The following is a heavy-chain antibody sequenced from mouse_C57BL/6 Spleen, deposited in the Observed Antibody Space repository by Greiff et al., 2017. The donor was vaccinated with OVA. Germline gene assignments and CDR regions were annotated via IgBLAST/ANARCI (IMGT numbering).Heavy chain of an antibody. V-gene: IGHV1-42*01. CDR2: INPSTGGT. J-gene: IGHJ3*01. Sequence: EVQLQQSGPELVKPGASVKISCKASGYSFTGYYMNWVKQSPEKSLEWIGEINPSTGGTTYNQKFKAKATLTVDKSSSTAYMQLKSLTSEDSAVYYCASSDSSDWGQGTLVTVSA. D-gene: IGHD3-2*02. CDR3: ASSDSSD. CDR1: GYSFTGYY.